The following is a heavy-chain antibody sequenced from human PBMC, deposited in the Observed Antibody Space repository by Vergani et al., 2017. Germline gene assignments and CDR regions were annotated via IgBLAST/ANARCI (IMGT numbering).Heavy chain of an antibody. CDR1: GFTFSSYS. J-gene: IGHJ4*02. V-gene: IGHV3-21*01. D-gene: IGHD5-18*01. CDR3: ARASRGYSYGYVQYY. CDR2: ISSSSSYI. Sequence: EVQLVESGGGLVQPGGSLRLSCAASGFTFSSYSMNWVRQAPGKGLEWVSSISSSSSYIYYADSVKGRFTISRDNAKNSLYLQMNSLRAEDTAVYYCARASRGYSYGYVQYYWGQGTLVTVSS.